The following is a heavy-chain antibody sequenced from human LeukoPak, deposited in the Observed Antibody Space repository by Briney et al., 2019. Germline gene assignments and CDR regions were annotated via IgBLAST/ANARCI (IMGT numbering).Heavy chain of an antibody. CDR1: GGSISSHY. CDR3: ARTYYYYMDV. CDR2: IYYSGST. J-gene: IGHJ6*03. V-gene: IGHV4-59*11. Sequence: SETLSLTCTVSGGSISSHYWSWIRQSPGKGLEWIGYIYYSGSTNYNPSLKSRVTISVDTSKNQFSLNLNSVTAADTAVYFCARTYYYYMDVWGKGTTITVS.